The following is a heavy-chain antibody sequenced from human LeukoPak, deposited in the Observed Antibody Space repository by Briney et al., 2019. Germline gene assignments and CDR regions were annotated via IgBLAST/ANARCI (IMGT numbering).Heavy chain of an antibody. V-gene: IGHV3-23*01. J-gene: IGHJ4*02. CDR1: GFTFSSYG. CDR2: ISGSGGST. D-gene: IGHD2-2*01. Sequence: AGSLRLSCAASGFTFSSYGMSWVRQAPGNGLEWVSGISGSGGSTYYADSVKGRFTISRDNSKNTLYLQMNSLRAEDTAVYYCAKDWCSSTSCYLDYWGQETLVTVSS. CDR3: AKDWCSSTSCYLDY.